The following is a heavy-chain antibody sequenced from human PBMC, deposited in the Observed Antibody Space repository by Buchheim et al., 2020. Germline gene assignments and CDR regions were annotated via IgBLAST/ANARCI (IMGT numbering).Heavy chain of an antibody. CDR2: INHSGST. CDR3: ARGRGDYPVRWFDP. V-gene: IGHV4-34*01. Sequence: QVQLQQWGAGLLKPSETLSLTCAVYGGSFSGYYWCWIRQPPGQGLEWIGEINHSGSTNYNPSLKSRVTITVDTSKNQFPLKRSSVTAADTAVYYCARGRGDYPVRWFDPGGQGTL. CDR1: GGSFSGYY. J-gene: IGHJ5*02. D-gene: IGHD4-17*01.